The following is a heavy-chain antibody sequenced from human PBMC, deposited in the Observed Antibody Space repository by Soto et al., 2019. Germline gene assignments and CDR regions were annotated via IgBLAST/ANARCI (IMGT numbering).Heavy chain of an antibody. CDR3: AREDSRWFDP. CDR1: GYRFTSYW. J-gene: IGHJ5*02. Sequence: GESLKISCKASGYRFTSYWIGWVRQMPGKGLEWMGIIYPGDSDTRYSPSFQGQVTISADKSISTAYLQWSSLKASDTAVYYCAREDSRWFDPWGQGTLVTVSS. D-gene: IGHD5-18*01. V-gene: IGHV5-51*01. CDR2: IYPGDSDT.